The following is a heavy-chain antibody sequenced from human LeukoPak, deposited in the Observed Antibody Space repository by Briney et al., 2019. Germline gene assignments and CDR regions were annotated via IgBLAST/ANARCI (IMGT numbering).Heavy chain of an antibody. J-gene: IGHJ4*02. CDR3: ARSPDSTGYPYYFDY. D-gene: IGHD3-22*01. Sequence: PSETLSLTCTVSGGSISSYYWSWLRQPAGKGLEWIGRIYTSGSTNYNPSLKSRITMSVDTSKNQFSLKLSSVTAADTAVYYCARSPDSTGYPYYFDYWGQGTLVTVSS. CDR2: IYTSGST. V-gene: IGHV4-4*07. CDR1: GGSISSYY.